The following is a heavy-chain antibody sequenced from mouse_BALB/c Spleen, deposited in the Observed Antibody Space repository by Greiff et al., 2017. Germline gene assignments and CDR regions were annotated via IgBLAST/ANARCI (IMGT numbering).Heavy chain of an antibody. CDR1: GFTFTDYY. V-gene: IGHV7-3*02. Sequence: DVMLVESGGGLVQPGGSLRLSCATSGFTFTDYYMSWVRQPPGKALEWLGFISNKANGYTNEYSASVKARFTISIDNSQSILYLHMNTLRAEDIASYDCARSKGLRYYLGYWGQGTTLTVSS. D-gene: IGHD1-1*01. CDR2: ISNKANGYTN. J-gene: IGHJ2*01. CDR3: ARSKGLRYYLGY.